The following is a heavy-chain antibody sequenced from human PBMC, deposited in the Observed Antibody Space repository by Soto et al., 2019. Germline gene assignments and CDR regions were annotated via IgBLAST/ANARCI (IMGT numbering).Heavy chain of an antibody. V-gene: IGHV3-30-3*01. CDR3: ARDSDYDFWSGYSQIDY. CDR2: ISYDGSNK. Sequence: GGSLRLSCAASGFTFSRYAMHWVRQAPGKGLEWVAGISYDGSNKYYADSVKGRFTISRDNSKNTLYLQMNSLRAEDTAVSYCARDSDYDFWSGYSQIDYWGQGTLVTVSS. J-gene: IGHJ4*02. CDR1: GFTFSRYA. D-gene: IGHD3-3*01.